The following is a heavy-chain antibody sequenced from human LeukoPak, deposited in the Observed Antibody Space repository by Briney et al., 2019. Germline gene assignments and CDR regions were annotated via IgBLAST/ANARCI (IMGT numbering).Heavy chain of an antibody. J-gene: IGHJ3*02. Sequence: SETLSLTCTVSGGSISSYYWSWIRQPPGKGLEWIGYIYYSGSTNYNPSLKSRVTISVDTSKNQFSLKLSSVTAADTAVYYCARTRGYSYGADAFDIWGQGTMVTVSS. CDR3: ARTRGYSYGADAFDI. V-gene: IGHV4-59*01. D-gene: IGHD5-18*01. CDR1: GGSISSYY. CDR2: IYYSGST.